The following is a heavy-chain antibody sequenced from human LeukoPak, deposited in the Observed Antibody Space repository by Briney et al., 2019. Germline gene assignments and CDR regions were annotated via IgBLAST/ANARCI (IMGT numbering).Heavy chain of an antibody. CDR1: GYTFTNYW. CDR3: ARRGGSYYYYFDY. D-gene: IGHD1-26*01. CDR2: IYPGDSDT. J-gene: IGHJ4*02. V-gene: IGHV5-51*01. Sequence: GESLKISCKGSGYTFTNYWIAWVRQMPGKGLEWMGIIYPGDSDTRYSPSFQGQVTISADKSISTAYLQWSSLKASDTAIYYCARRGGSYYYYFDYWGQGTLVTVSS.